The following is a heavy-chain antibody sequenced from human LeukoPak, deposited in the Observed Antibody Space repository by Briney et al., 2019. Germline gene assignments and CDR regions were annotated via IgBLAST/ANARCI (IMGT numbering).Heavy chain of an antibody. Sequence: RGALKPPRAASGFTLSSHWISWVGPAPGKGLEWVANIKQDGSEKYYVDSVKGRFTISRDNAKNSLYLQMNSLRAEDTAVYYCAREEMDVWGKGATVTVSS. V-gene: IGHV3-7*03. CDR3: AREEMDV. CDR2: IKQDGSEK. CDR1: GFTLSSHW. J-gene: IGHJ6*01.